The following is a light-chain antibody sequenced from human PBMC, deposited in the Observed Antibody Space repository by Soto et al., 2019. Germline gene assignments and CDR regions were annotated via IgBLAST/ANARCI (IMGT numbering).Light chain of an antibody. CDR3: QSYDDSLGGFYV. J-gene: IGLJ1*01. V-gene: IGLV1-40*01. CDR1: SSNIGAEYG. Sequence: QSALTQPPSVSGAPGQRATISCTGSSSNIGAEYGIRWYQHLPGTAPKLLIYGVNSRPSGVPDRFSGSKSGSSASLAIAGLQAEDEADYYCQSYDDSLGGFYVFGTGTKVTVL. CDR2: GVN.